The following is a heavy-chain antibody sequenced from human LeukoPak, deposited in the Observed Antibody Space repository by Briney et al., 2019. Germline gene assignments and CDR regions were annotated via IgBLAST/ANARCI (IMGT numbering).Heavy chain of an antibody. Sequence: GGSLRLSCAASGFTFSSYAMSWVRQAPGKGLEWVSAISGSGGTTYYADSVKGRFTISRDNAKNSLYLQMNSLRAEDTAVYYCARESSGYFYWGQGTLVTVSS. CDR1: GFTFSSYA. CDR3: ARESSGYFY. D-gene: IGHD3-22*01. V-gene: IGHV3-23*01. CDR2: ISGSGGTT. J-gene: IGHJ4*02.